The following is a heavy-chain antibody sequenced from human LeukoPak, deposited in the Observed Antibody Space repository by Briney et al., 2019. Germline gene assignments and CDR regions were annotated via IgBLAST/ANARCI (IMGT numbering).Heavy chain of an antibody. CDR2: IWYDGSNK. D-gene: IGHD2-2*01. J-gene: IGHJ4*02. CDR3: AREGQGYCSSTSCSAYFDY. V-gene: IGHV3-33*01. Sequence: GGSLRLSCEASGFTFSTYGMHWVRQAPGKGPEWVAVIWYDGSNKYYADSVKGRFIISRDNSKNTLYLQMNSLRAEDTAVYYCAREGQGYCSSTSCSAYFDYWGQGTLVTVSS. CDR1: GFTFSTYG.